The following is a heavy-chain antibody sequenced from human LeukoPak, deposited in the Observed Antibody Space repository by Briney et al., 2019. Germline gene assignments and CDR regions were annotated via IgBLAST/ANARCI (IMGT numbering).Heavy chain of an antibody. Sequence: GGSLRLSCAASGFTFSSYAMHWDRQAPGKGLEWVAVISYDGSNKYYADSVKGRFTISRDNSKNTLYLQMNSLRAEDTAVYYCARDLITMVRGVIITGGIDAFDIWGQGTMVTVSS. V-gene: IGHV3-30-3*01. CDR2: ISYDGSNK. D-gene: IGHD3-10*01. CDR3: ARDLITMVRGVIITGGIDAFDI. CDR1: GFTFSSYA. J-gene: IGHJ3*02.